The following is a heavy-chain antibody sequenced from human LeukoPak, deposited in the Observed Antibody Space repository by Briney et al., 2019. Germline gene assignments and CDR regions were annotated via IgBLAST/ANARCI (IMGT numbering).Heavy chain of an antibody. J-gene: IGHJ5*02. CDR1: GGSISSYY. D-gene: IGHD2-15*01. V-gene: IGHV4-59*01. CDR2: IYYSGST. CDR3: TSIRPYCSGGSCYSEWFDP. Sequence: ASETLSLTCTVSGGSISSYYWSWIRQPPGKGLEWIGYIYYSGSTNYNPSLKSRVTISVDTSKNQFPLKLSSVTAADTAVYYCTSIRPYCSGGSCYSEWFDPWGQGTLVTVSS.